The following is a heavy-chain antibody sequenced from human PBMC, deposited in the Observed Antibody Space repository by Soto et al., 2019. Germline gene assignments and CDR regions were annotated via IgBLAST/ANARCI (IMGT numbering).Heavy chain of an antibody. J-gene: IGHJ6*02. D-gene: IGHD3-9*01. CDR3: ARMHDYDILTGYSEYGMDV. CDR2: IIPIFGTA. CDR1: GGTFSSYA. V-gene: IGHV1-69*13. Sequence: ASVKVSCKASGGTFSSYAISWVRQAPGQGLEWMGGIIPIFGTANYAQKFQGRVTITADESTSTAYMELSSLRSEDTAVYYCARMHDYDILTGYSEYGMDVWGQGTTVTVSS.